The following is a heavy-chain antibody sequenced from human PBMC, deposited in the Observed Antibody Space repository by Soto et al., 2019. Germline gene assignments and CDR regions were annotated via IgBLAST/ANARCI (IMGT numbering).Heavy chain of an antibody. V-gene: IGHV4-31*03. CDR1: GGSISSGGYY. CDR3: ARDKWVVQGHPSPDHTLSEADAFDI. J-gene: IGHJ3*02. CDR2: IYYSGST. Sequence: QVQLQESGPGLVKPSQTLSLTCTVSGGSISSGGYYWSWIRQHPGKGLEWIGYIYYSGSTYYNPSLKSRVTISVDTSKNQFSLKLSSVTAADTAVYYCARDKWVVQGHPSPDHTLSEADAFDIWGQGTMVTVSS. D-gene: IGHD3-10*01.